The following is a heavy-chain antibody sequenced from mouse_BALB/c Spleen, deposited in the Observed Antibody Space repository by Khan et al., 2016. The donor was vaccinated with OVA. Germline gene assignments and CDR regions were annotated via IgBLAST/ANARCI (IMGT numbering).Heavy chain of an antibody. CDR3: ARTHER. CDR2: INPSSGYT. V-gene: IGHV1-4*01. J-gene: IGHJ2*01. Sequence: VELVESGAELARPGASVKMSCKASGYTFTSYTMHWLKQRPGQGLEWIGYINPSSGYTKYNQKFKDKATLTADKSSSTAYMQLSSLTSEDSAVYYCARTHERWGQGTTLTVSS. CDR1: GYTFTSYT.